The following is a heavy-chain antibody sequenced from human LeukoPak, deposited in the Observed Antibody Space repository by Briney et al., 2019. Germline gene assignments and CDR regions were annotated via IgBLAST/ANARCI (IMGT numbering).Heavy chain of an antibody. D-gene: IGHD6-19*01. V-gene: IGHV5-51*01. CDR1: GYSFTSYW. CDR2: IYPGDSDT. J-gene: IGHJ4*02. CDR3: ASSPSGWYGDTYYFDY. Sequence: GESLKISCKGSGYSFTSYWIGWVRQMPGKGLEWMGIIYPGDSDTRYSPSFQGQVTISADKSISTAYLQWSSLKASDTAMYYCASSPSGWYGDTYYFDYWGQGTLVTVSS.